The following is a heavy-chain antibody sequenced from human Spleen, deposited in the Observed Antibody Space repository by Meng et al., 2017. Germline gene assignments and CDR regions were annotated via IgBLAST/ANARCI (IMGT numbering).Heavy chain of an antibody. V-gene: IGHV4-59*12. D-gene: IGHD3-16*01. CDR2: IYHNGDT. Sequence: SETLSLTCTVSDDSISSYYWNWIRQPPGKGLEWIGFIYHNGDTNYNPSRKSRVTISVATSRNQFSLKLNSATAADTAVYYCARGQNYVWGPDWGQGTLVTVSS. J-gene: IGHJ4*02. CDR1: DDSISSYY. CDR3: ARGQNYVWGPD.